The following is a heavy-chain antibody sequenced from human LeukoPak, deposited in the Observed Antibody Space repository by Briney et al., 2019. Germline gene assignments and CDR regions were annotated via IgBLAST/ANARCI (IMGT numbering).Heavy chain of an antibody. D-gene: IGHD3-10*01. Sequence: SETLSLTCTVSGGSISSSSYYWGWIRQPPGKGLEWIGSIYYSGSTYYNPSLKSRVTISVDPSKNQFSLKLSSVTAADTAVYYCARQGSGSRKNWFDPWGQGTLVTVSS. CDR3: ARQGSGSRKNWFDP. J-gene: IGHJ5*02. CDR2: IYYSGST. V-gene: IGHV4-39*01. CDR1: GGSISSSSYY.